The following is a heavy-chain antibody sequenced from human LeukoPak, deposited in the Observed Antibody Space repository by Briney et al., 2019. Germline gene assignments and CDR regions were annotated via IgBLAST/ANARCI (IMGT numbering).Heavy chain of an antibody. J-gene: IGHJ4*02. V-gene: IGHV3-11*01. CDR1: GFTFSDYY. D-gene: IGHD6-19*01. CDR3: ARGGYSSGWYSSPDY. Sequence: PGGSLRLSCAASGFTFSDYYMTWIRQAPGKGLEWVAYISSSGDSIYYADSVMGRFTISRVSAKNSLFLQMNSLRAEDTAVYYCARGGYSSGWYSSPDYWGQGTLVTVSS. CDR2: ISSSGDSI.